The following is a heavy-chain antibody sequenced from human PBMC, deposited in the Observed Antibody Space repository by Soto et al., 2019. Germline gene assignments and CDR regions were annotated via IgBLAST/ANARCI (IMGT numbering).Heavy chain of an antibody. CDR3: ARSYGDLPDY. CDR1: GGSIGTYF. J-gene: IGHJ4*02. CDR2: IYYSGST. Sequence: QVQLQESGPGLVKPSETLSLNCSVSGGSIGTYFWGWIRQPPGKGLEWIGHIYYSGSTSYNPSLSSRVTISLDTSKNQVSLSVRCVSAADTAVYYCARSYGDLPDYWGQGTLVTVSS. V-gene: IGHV4-59*08. D-gene: IGHD4-17*01.